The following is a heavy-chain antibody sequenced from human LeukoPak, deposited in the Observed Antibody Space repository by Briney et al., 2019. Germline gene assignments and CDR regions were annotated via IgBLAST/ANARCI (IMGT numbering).Heavy chain of an antibody. J-gene: IGHJ4*02. Sequence: PGGSLRLSCAASGFTFSSYAMSWVRQAPGKGLEWVSAISGSGGSTYYADSVKGRFTISRDNSKNTLYLQMNSLRAEDTAVYYCAKVQSGSYFPYYFDYWGQGTLVTVSS. CDR1: GFTFSSYA. CDR2: ISGSGGST. V-gene: IGHV3-23*01. D-gene: IGHD1-26*01. CDR3: AKVQSGSYFPYYFDY.